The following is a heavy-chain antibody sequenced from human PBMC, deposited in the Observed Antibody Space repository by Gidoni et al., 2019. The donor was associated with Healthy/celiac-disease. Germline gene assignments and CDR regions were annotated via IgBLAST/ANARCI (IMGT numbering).Heavy chain of an antibody. V-gene: IGHV4-59*01. D-gene: IGHD5-18*01. J-gene: IGHJ4*02. CDR1: GGSISSYY. CDR2: IYYSGST. CDR3: ASGRLPIDY. Sequence: QVQLQESAPGLVNPSETLSLTCTVSGGSISSYYWSWIRQPPGKGLEWIGYIYYSGSTNYNPSLKSRVTISVDTSKNQFSLKLSSVTAADTAVYYCASGRLPIDYWGQGTLVTVSS.